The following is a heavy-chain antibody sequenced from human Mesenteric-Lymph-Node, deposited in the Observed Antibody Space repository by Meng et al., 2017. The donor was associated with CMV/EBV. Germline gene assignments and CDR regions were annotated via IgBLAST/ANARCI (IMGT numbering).Heavy chain of an antibody. V-gene: IGHV4-30-2*01. CDR1: GGSVSNGDHS. D-gene: IGHD3-9*01. CDR3: ARSRDDVLHSNDY. J-gene: IGHJ4*02. CDR2: IFYTGST. Sequence: SGGSVSNGDHSWSWVRQPPGRGLELLGYIFYTGSTYYNPSLKGRVTMSMDRSKNQFSLKLTSVTAADTAVYYCARSRDDVLHSNDYWGQGTLVTVSS.